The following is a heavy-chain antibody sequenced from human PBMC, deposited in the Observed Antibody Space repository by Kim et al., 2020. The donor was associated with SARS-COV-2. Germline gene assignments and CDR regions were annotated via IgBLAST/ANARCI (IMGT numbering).Heavy chain of an antibody. CDR3: AREWGNLWFGDGPGY. V-gene: IGHV1-3*01. J-gene: IGHJ4*02. CDR1: GYTFTRYT. Sequence: ASVKVSCKASGYTFTRYTMHWVRQAPGQRLEWMGWINAGNGNTRYPQRFQGRVTITRDTSASTAYMELSSLRSEDTAVYYCAREWGNLWFGDGPGYWGQGTLVTVSS. CDR2: INAGNGNT. D-gene: IGHD3-10*01.